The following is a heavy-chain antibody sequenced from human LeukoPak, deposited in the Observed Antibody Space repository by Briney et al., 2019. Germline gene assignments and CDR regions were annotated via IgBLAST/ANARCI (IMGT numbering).Heavy chain of an antibody. CDR2: ISAYNGNT. D-gene: IGHD3-10*01. CDR3: ARDRGYYYGSGSLVY. CDR1: GYTFTSYG. V-gene: IGHV1-18*01. Sequence: ASVTVSCKASGYTFTSYGISWVRQAPGQGLEWMGWISAYNGNTNYAQKLQGRVTMTTDTSTSTAYMELRSLRSDDTAVYYCARDRGYYYGSGSLVYWGQGTLVTVSS. J-gene: IGHJ4*02.